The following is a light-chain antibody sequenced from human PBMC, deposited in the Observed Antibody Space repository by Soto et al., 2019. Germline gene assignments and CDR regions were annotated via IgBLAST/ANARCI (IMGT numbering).Light chain of an antibody. CDR1: SRDVGAYNL. V-gene: IGLV2-14*01. CDR2: EVR. J-gene: IGLJ2*01. Sequence: QSVLTQPGSVSGSPGQSITISCSGTSRDVGAYNLVSWYQQRPGKAPKLLIYEVRNRPSGLSYRFSGSKSGNTASLTISSLPPEDEADYLCSSFSSRNTLVFGGGNKVT. CDR3: SSFSSRNTLV.